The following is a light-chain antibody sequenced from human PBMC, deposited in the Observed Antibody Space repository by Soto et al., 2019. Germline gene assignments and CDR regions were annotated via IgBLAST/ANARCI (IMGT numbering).Light chain of an antibody. CDR3: CSYAGSNIFAV. CDR1: SSDIGSYDR. V-gene: IGLV2-23*01. Sequence: QSALTQPASVSGSPGQSITISCTGTSSDIGSYDRVSWYQWRPGKAPKLIIYEDYRRPSQISNRFSGSKSGNTASLTISGLQAEDEADYYCCSYAGSNIFAVFGGGTKLTVL. J-gene: IGLJ2*01. CDR2: EDY.